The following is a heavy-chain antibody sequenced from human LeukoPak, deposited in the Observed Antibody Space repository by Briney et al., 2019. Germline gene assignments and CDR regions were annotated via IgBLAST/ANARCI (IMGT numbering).Heavy chain of an antibody. CDR1: GXTFGDYA. CDR3: TREGRGSDAFDY. D-gene: IGHD3-16*01. CDR2: IRSKAYGGTT. Sequence: PGRSLRLSCTTSGXTFGDYALSWVRQAPGQGLEWVGFIRSKAYGGTTEYAASVKGRFTISRDDSRRIVYLQMNSLKTEDTAVYYCTREGRGSDAFDYWGQGTLVTVSS. V-gene: IGHV3-49*04. J-gene: IGHJ4*02.